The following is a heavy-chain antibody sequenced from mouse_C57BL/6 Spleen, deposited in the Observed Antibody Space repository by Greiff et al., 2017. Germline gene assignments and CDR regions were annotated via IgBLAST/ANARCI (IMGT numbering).Heavy chain of an antibody. J-gene: IGHJ4*01. CDR2: INPNYGTT. CDR3: ASSVVPKYSAMDY. CDR1: GYSFTDYN. Sequence: VQLQQSGPELVKPGASVKISCKASGYSFTDYNMNWVKQSNGKSLEWIGVINPNYGTTSYNQKFKGKATLTVDQSSSTAYMQLNSLTSKDSAVYYCASSVVPKYSAMDYWGQGTSVTVAS. D-gene: IGHD1-1*01. V-gene: IGHV1-39*01.